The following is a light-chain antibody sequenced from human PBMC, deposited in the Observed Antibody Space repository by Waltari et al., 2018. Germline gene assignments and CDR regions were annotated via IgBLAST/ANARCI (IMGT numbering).Light chain of an antibody. CDR2: EVS. Sequence: QSALTQPPSVSGSPGQSVTISCPGTSSDVGSYDRVSWYHQSPGTAPKLMIYEVSNRPAGVPDRVSGSKAGTTASLIISGLQAEDEADYYCSSYTSSSTLWVFGGGTSLTVL. V-gene: IGLV2-18*02. CDR1: SSDVGSYDR. J-gene: IGLJ3*02. CDR3: SSYTSSSTLWV.